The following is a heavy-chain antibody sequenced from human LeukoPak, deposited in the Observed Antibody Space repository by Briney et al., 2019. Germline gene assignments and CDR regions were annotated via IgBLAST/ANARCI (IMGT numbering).Heavy chain of an antibody. CDR2: IYYSGKT. J-gene: IGHJ3*01. CDR3: ARDERGGSSSDF. CDR1: GGSISSYF. V-gene: IGHV4-59*01. Sequence: PSETLSLTCTVSGGSISSYFWSWIRQPPGKGLEWIGYIYYSGKTSYNPSLKSRVTISVDTSKSQFSLKLTSVTAADTAVYYCARDERGGSSSDFWGQGTMVTVSS. D-gene: IGHD6-13*01.